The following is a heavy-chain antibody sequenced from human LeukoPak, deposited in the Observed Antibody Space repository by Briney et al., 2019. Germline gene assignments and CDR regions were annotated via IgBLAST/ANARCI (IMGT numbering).Heavy chain of an antibody. Sequence: PGGSLRLSCAASGFTFSSYSMNWVRQAPGKGLEWVSSISSSSSYIYYADSVKGRFTISRDNAKNSLYLQMNSLRAEDTAVYYCARDSVLRYFDWLFGYFDYWGQGALVTVSS. CDR1: GFTFSSYS. CDR2: ISSSSSYI. D-gene: IGHD3-9*01. J-gene: IGHJ4*02. V-gene: IGHV3-21*01. CDR3: ARDSVLRYFDWLFGYFDY.